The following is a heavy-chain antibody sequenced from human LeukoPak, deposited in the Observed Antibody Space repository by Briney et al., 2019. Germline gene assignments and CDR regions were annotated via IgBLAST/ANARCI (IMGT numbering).Heavy chain of an antibody. V-gene: IGHV4-4*07. CDR1: GGSITDYY. J-gene: IGHJ6*02. Sequence: SETLSLTCTVSGGSITDYYGSWIRQSAGKRLELIGRIYPTGSTTYKTSLRTRVTISLDTSKNQVSLKLRSVTAADTAVYYCARDSYDFWSGQYKNGLGDYYGVDVWGQGTTVIVSS. D-gene: IGHD3-3*01. CDR2: IYPTGST. CDR3: ARDSYDFWSGQYKNGLGDYYGVDV.